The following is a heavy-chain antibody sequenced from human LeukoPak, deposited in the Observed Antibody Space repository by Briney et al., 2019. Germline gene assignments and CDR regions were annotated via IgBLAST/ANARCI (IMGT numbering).Heavy chain of an antibody. J-gene: IGHJ4*02. CDR1: GYTFTSYY. CDR3: ATDSAPYALNYYDSSSYYIDY. D-gene: IGHD3-22*01. V-gene: IGHV1-46*01. Sequence: ASVKVSCKASGYTFTSYYMHWVRQAPGQGLEWMGRINPSGGSTSYAQKFQGRVTMTRDISTSTDYMELSSLRSEDTAVYYCATDSAPYALNYYDSSSYYIDYWGQGTLATVSS. CDR2: INPSGGST.